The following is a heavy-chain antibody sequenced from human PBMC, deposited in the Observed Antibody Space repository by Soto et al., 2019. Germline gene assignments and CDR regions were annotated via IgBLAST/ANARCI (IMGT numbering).Heavy chain of an antibody. J-gene: IGHJ5*02. V-gene: IGHV1-69*01. CDR1: GGTFSSYA. D-gene: IGHD5-12*01. Sequence: QVQLVQSGAEVKKPGSSGKVSCKASGGTFSSYAISWVRQAPGQGLEWMGGIIPIFGTANYAQKFQGRVTITADESTSTAYMELSSLRSEDTAVYYCARDIQDGYNFSGWFDPWGQGSLVTVFS. CDR3: ARDIQDGYNFSGWFDP. CDR2: IIPIFGTA.